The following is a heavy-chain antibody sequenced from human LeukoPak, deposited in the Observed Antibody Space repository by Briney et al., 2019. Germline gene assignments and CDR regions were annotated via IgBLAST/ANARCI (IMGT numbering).Heavy chain of an antibody. D-gene: IGHD6-13*01. CDR2: IWYDGSNK. J-gene: IGHJ6*03. CDR1: GFTFSSYG. Sequence: GGSLRLSCAASGFTFSSYGMHWVRQAPGKGLEWVAVIWYDGSNKYYADSVKGRFTISRDNSKNTLYLQMNSLRAEDTAVYYCARDGLGGSWYWYYYYYMDVWGKGTTVTVSS. V-gene: IGHV3-33*01. CDR3: ARDGLGGSWYWYYYYYMDV.